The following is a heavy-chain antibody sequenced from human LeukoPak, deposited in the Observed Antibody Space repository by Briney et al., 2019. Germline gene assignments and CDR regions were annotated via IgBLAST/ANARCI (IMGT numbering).Heavy chain of an antibody. Sequence: PSQTPSLTLAVSGGSISSGGYFRSWIPQPPRKGPEWIGYIYHSGSTYYNPSLKSRVTISVDRSKNQFSLKLSSVTAADTAVYYCARGGSYGDYVFDYWGQGTLVTVSS. CDR3: ARGGSYGDYVFDY. D-gene: IGHD4-17*01. J-gene: IGHJ4*02. CDR1: GGSISSGGYF. CDR2: IYHSGST. V-gene: IGHV4-30-2*01.